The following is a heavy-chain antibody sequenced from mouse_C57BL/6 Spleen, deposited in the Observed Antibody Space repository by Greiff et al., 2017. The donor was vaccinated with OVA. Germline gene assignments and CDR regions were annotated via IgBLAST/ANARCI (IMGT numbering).Heavy chain of an antibody. V-gene: IGHV1-49*01. Sequence: LQQSGAELVRPGSSVKLSCKDSSFAFMASAMHWVKQRPGHGLEWIGSFTMYSDATEYSENFKGKATLTANTSSSTAYMELSSLTSEDSAVYYCARGTGTGYFDVWGTGTTVTVSS. D-gene: IGHD4-1*01. CDR1: SFAFMASA. CDR3: ARGTGTGYFDV. J-gene: IGHJ1*03. CDR2: FTMYSDAT.